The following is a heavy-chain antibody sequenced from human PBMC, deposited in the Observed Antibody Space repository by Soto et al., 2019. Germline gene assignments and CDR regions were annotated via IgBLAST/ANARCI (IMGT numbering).Heavy chain of an antibody. Sequence: PGGSLRLSCAASGFTFSSYGMHWVRQAPGKGLEWVAVIWYDGSNKYYADSVKGRFTISRDNSKNTLYLQMNSLRAEDTAVYYCARAYYDFWSGYYSYYYYYMDVWGKGTTVTVSS. CDR2: IWYDGSNK. V-gene: IGHV3-33*01. CDR3: ARAYYDFWSGYYSYYYYYMDV. D-gene: IGHD3-3*01. J-gene: IGHJ6*03. CDR1: GFTFSSYG.